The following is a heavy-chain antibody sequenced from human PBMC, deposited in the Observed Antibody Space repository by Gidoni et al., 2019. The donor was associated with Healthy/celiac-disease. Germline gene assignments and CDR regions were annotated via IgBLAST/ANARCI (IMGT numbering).Heavy chain of an antibody. CDR2: ISGSGGST. J-gene: IGHJ4*02. CDR3: AKVLRFLEWLLDY. D-gene: IGHD3-3*01. V-gene: IGHV3-23*01. Sequence: EVQLLESGGGVVQPGGSLRLCCAASGCTFSSYAMSWVRQAPGKGLEWVSAISGSGGSTYYADSVKGRFTISRDNSNNTLYLQMNSLRAEDTAVYYCAKVLRFLEWLLDYWGQGTLVTVSS. CDR1: GCTFSSYA.